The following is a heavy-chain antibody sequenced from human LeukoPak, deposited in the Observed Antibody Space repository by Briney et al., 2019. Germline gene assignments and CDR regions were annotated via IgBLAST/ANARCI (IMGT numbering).Heavy chain of an antibody. J-gene: IGHJ5*02. CDR1: GFSLSRFG. V-gene: IGHV3-30*18. D-gene: IGHD5-24*01. CDR2: MSDDGTKK. Sequence: PGGSLRLSCVASGFSLSRFGMHWVRQAPGKGLEWVAVMSDDGTKKYYADSMKGRFTISRDNSKNTLYLQINSLRGEDTAVYHCAKAESITSAWFDHWGQGTLVTVSS. CDR3: AKAESITSAWFDH.